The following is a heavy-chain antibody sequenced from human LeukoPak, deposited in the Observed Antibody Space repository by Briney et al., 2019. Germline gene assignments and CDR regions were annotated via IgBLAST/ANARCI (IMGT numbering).Heavy chain of an antibody. V-gene: IGHV4-34*01. CDR2: INHSGST. D-gene: IGHD6-13*01. J-gene: IGHJ6*02. Sequence: SETLSLTCAVYGGSFSGYYWSWIRQPPGKGLEWIGEINHSGSTNYNPSLKSRVTISVDTSKNQFSLKLSSVTAADTAVYYCARDRYSSSWTPWYYYGMDVWGQGTTVTVSS. CDR1: GGSFSGYY. CDR3: ARDRYSSSWTPWYYYGMDV.